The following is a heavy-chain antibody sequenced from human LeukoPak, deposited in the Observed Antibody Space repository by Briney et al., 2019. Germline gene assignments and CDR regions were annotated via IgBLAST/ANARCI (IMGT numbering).Heavy chain of an antibody. CDR2: IYHSGST. CDR1: GGSFSGYY. D-gene: IGHD6-13*01. CDR3: ARDIAAADSWFDP. Sequence: SETLSLTCAVYGGSFSGYYWSWIRQPPGKGLEWIGEIYHSGSTNYNPSLKSRVTISVDKSKNQFSLKLSSVTAADTAVYYCARDIAAADSWFDPWGQGTLVTVSS. V-gene: IGHV4-34*01. J-gene: IGHJ5*02.